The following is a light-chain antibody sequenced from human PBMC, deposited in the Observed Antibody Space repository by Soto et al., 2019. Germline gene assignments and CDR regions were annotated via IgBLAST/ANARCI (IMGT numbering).Light chain of an antibody. CDR2: DTS. V-gene: IGLV7-46*01. CDR1: TGVDTRGHY. J-gene: IGLJ3*02. CDR3: LLSDCGAEWV. Sequence: QSVVTQQPSPSVSPGGTVTLTCGYNTGVDTRGHYPHWLQQRPSHGPKTLIYDTSNKPSWTPARFSGSLLGGKAALALSGAQPEDGADYYCLLSDCGAEWVFRGGAQMTV.